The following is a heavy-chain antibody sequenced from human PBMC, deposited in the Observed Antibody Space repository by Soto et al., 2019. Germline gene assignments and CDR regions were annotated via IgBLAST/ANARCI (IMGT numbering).Heavy chain of an antibody. CDR3: DFRGVLCRSVY. J-gene: IGHJ4*02. V-gene: IGHV1-69*02. D-gene: IGHD3-16*01. CDR2: SIPILGIA. Sequence: SVKVSCKASGGTFSSYTISWVRQAPGQGLEWMGRSIPILGIANYAQKFQGRVTITADKSTSTAYMELSSLRSEDTAVYRPDFRGVLCRSVYWGQGTLVTVSS. CDR1: GGTFSSYT.